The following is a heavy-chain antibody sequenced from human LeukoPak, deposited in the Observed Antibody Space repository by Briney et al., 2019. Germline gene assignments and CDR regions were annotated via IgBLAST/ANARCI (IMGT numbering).Heavy chain of an antibody. CDR3: ARVAYCGGDCYSPNYFDY. V-gene: IGHV4-31*03. CDR2: IYYSGST. D-gene: IGHD2-21*02. Sequence: SQTLSLTCTVSGGSISSGGYYWSWIRQHPGKGLEWIGYIYYSGSTYYNPSLKSRVTISVDTSKNQFSLKLSSVTAADTAVYYCARVAYCGGDCYSPNYFDYWGQGTLVTVSS. CDR1: GGSISSGGYY. J-gene: IGHJ4*02.